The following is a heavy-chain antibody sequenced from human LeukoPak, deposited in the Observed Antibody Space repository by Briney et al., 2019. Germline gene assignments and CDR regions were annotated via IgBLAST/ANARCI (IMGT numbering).Heavy chain of an antibody. D-gene: IGHD6-13*01. V-gene: IGHV3-30*18. CDR2: ISYDGSNK. CDR3: AKDRRALYSIAAAGTFDY. J-gene: IGHJ4*02. CDR1: GFTFSSYG. Sequence: GRSLRLSCAASGFTFSSYGMHWVRQAPGKGLEWVAVISYDGSNKYYADSVKGRFTISRDNFKNTLYLQMNSLRAEDTAVYYCAKDRRALYSIAAAGTFDYWGQGTLVTVSS.